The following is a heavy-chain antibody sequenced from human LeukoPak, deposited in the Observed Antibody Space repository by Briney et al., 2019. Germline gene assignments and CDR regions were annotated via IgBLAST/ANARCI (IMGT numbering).Heavy chain of an antibody. V-gene: IGHV1-8*02. D-gene: IGHD3-10*01. CDR2: MNPDSGNT. CDR1: GYTFTSYG. Sequence: ASVKVSCKASGYTFTSYGISWVRQAPGQGLEWMGWMNPDSGNTGYAQKFQGRVTMTRNTSISTAYMELSSLRSEDTAVYYCARVRGTMVRGVIWWFDPWGQGTLVTVSS. J-gene: IGHJ5*02. CDR3: ARVRGTMVRGVIWWFDP.